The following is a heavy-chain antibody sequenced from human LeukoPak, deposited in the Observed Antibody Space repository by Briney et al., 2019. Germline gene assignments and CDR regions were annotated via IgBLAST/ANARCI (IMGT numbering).Heavy chain of an antibody. V-gene: IGHV1-46*01. CDR1: GYAFTYHY. CDR3: ARESDVGKDFDC. CDR2: INPSNGDT. Sequence: GASVKVSCEASGYAFTYHYIHLVRQAPGQGLEWMGIINPSNGDTNYAQRFQGRVTMTRDTSTSTVYMELSSLDSEDTAVYYCARESDVGKDFDCWGQGTLVTVSS. J-gene: IGHJ4*02. D-gene: IGHD1-1*01.